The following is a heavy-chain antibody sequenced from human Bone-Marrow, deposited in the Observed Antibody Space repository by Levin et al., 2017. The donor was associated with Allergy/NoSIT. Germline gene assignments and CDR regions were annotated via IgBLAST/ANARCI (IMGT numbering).Heavy chain of an antibody. V-gene: IGHV1-8*01. CDR2: MNPHTGNT. CDR1: GYTFDNYD. J-gene: IGHJ4*02. CDR3: ARGVGLRDY. Sequence: ASVKVSCKASGYTFDNYDINWVRQATGQGLEWMGWMNPHTGNTGYAQKFVDRVTMTRNTSINTAYMELSSLKDEDTAVYFCARGVGLRDYWGQGTLVTVSS.